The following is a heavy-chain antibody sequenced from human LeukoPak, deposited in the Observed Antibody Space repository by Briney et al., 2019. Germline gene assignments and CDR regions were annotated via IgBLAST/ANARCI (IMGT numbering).Heavy chain of an antibody. CDR2: IYWDDDK. D-gene: IGHD3-10*01. CDR3: AHRLNLSFTSKYYFDY. CDR1: GFSLTTSGVG. J-gene: IGHJ4*02. V-gene: IGHV2-5*02. Sequence: SGPTLVKPTQTLTLTCTFSGFSLTTSGVGVGWIRQPPGKALEWLALIYWDDDKRYSPSLKSRLTITKDTSKNQVVLTMSNMDPVDAATYYCAHRLNLSFTSKYYFDYWGQGTLVTVSS.